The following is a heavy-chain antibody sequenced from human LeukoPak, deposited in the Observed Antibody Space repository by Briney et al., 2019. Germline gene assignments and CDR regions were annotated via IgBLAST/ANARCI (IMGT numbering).Heavy chain of an antibody. CDR3: AKDFYRSSWYYDY. V-gene: IGHV3-23*01. D-gene: IGHD6-13*01. Sequence: GGSLRLSCAASGFTFTNYAMSCVRQAPGKGLEWVSAISGSGGSTYYADSVKGRFTFSRDNSKSTLYLKMNSLRAEDTAVYYCAKDFYRSSWYYDYWGQGTLVTVSS. J-gene: IGHJ4*02. CDR2: ISGSGGST. CDR1: GFTFTNYA.